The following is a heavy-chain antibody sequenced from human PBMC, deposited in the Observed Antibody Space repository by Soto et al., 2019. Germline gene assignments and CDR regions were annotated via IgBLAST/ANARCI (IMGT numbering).Heavy chain of an antibody. Sequence: SETLSLTCTVSGGSISSYYWSWTRQPPGKGLEWIGYIYYSGSTNYNPSLKSRVTISVDTSKNQFSLKLSSVTAADTAVYYCARGVTLVRGVIHTPYFDYWGQGVLVTVS. J-gene: IGHJ4*02. D-gene: IGHD3-10*01. V-gene: IGHV4-59*01. CDR2: IYYSGST. CDR3: ARGVTLVRGVIHTPYFDY. CDR1: GGSISSYY.